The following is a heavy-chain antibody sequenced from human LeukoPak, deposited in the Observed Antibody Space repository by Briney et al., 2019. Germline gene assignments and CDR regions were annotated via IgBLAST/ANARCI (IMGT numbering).Heavy chain of an antibody. CDR2: ISGSGGST. J-gene: IGHJ4*02. V-gene: IGHV3-23*01. CDR1: GFTFSSYA. Sequence: GGSLRLSCAASGFTFSSYAMSWVRQAPGKGLEWVTGISGSGGSTYYADSVKGRFTISRDNSKNTLYLQMNSLRAEDTAVYYCATVDDIVATIYFDYWGLGTLVTVSS. D-gene: IGHD5-12*01. CDR3: ATVDDIVATIYFDY.